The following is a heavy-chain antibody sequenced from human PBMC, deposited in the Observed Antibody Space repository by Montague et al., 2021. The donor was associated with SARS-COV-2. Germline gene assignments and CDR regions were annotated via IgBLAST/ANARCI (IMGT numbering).Heavy chain of an antibody. CDR3: ARLWDTVYYSYGMDV. CDR2: IHYSGST. J-gene: IGHJ6*02. CDR1: GGSISSSSYY. Sequence: SETLSLTCAVSGGSISSSSYYWGWIRQPPGKGLEWIGSIHYSGSTYYNPSLKSRVSISVDTSKNQFSLKLSSVTAADTDVYYCARLWDTVYYSYGMDVWGQVTTVTVSS. V-gene: IGHV4-39*01. D-gene: IGHD1-26*01.